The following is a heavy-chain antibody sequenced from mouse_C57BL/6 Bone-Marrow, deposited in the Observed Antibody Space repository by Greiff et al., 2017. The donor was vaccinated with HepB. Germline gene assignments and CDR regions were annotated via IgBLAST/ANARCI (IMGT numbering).Heavy chain of an antibody. Sequence: QVQLKESGAELARPGASVKLSCKASGYTFTSYGISWVKQRTGQGLEWIGEIYPRSGNNYYNEKFKGKATLTADKSSSTAYMELRSLTSEDSAVYFCARGLLRSFYYFDYWGQGTTLTVSS. CDR3: ARGLLRSFYYFDY. CDR2: IYPRSGNN. V-gene: IGHV1-81*01. D-gene: IGHD1-1*01. J-gene: IGHJ2*01. CDR1: GYTFTSYG.